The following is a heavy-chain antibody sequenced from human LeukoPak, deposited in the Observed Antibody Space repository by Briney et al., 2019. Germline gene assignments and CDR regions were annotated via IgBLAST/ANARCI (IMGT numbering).Heavy chain of an antibody. J-gene: IGHJ4*02. Sequence: ASVKVSCRASGDTFTNYDINWVRQATGQGLEWMGWMNPNSGNTGYAQKFQGRLTMTRNTSITTAYMEVSSLRSEDTAVYYCVRTAGIFWSGAYYFDSWGQGTLDTVSS. V-gene: IGHV1-8*01. CDR1: GDTFTNYD. CDR2: MNPNSGNT. D-gene: IGHD3-3*01. CDR3: VRTAGIFWSGAYYFDS.